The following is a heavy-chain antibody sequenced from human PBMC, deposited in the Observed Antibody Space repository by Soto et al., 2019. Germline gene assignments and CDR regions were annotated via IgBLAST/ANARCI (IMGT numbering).Heavy chain of an antibody. CDR3: ARGAYGSGSYTPFFDY. V-gene: IGHV5-51*01. J-gene: IGHJ4*02. CDR2: IYPGDSDT. CDR1: GYSFTSYW. D-gene: IGHD3-10*01. Sequence: GESLKISCKGSGYSFTSYWIGWVRQMPGKGLEWMGIIYPGDSDTRYSPSFQGQVTISADKSISTAYLQWSSLKASDTAMYYCARGAYGSGSYTPFFDYWGQGTLVTVSS.